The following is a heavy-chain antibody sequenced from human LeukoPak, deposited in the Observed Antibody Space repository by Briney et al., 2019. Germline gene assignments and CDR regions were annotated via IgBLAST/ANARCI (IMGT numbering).Heavy chain of an antibody. V-gene: IGHV3-30*01. CDR1: GFTFSSYA. CDR2: ISYDGSNK. J-gene: IGHJ6*03. CDR3: ARDSIAARPNYYYYMDV. D-gene: IGHD6-6*01. Sequence: GGSLRLSGAASGFTFSSYAMHWVRQAPGKGLEWVAVISYDGSNKYYADSVKGRFTISRDNSKNTLYLQMNSLRAEDTAVYYCARDSIAARPNYYYYMDVWGKGTTVTVSS.